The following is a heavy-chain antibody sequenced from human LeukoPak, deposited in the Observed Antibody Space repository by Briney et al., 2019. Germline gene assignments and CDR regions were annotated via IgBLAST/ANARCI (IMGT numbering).Heavy chain of an antibody. CDR3: ARERTTGYFDY. CDR2: IYYSGST. D-gene: IGHD4-17*01. CDR1: GVSISSGGYY. V-gene: IGHV4-31*03. J-gene: IGHJ4*02. Sequence: SETLSLTCTVSGVSISSGGYYWSWIRQHPGKGLEWIGYIYYSGSTYYNPSLKSRVTISVDTSKNQFSLKLSSVTAADTAVYYCARERTTGYFDYWGQGTLVTVSS.